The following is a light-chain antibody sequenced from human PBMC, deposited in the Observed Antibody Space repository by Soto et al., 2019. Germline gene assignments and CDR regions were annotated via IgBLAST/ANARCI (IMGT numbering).Light chain of an antibody. CDR2: EVS. CDR1: PSLVHDDGNTY. CDR3: MQATRWPLT. V-gene: IGKV2-30*02. Sequence: DVVMTQSPLSLPVTLGQPASIPCRSGPSLVHDDGNTYLNWFHQRPGQSPRRLIYEVSNRDSGVPDRFSGSGSGTDFTLKISRVDAEDVGVYYCMQATRWPLTFGQGTKLEI. J-gene: IGKJ2*01.